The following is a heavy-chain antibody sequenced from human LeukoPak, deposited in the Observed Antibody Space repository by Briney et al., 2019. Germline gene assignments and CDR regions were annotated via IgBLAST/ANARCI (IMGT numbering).Heavy chain of an antibody. CDR2: ISADNNNT. D-gene: IGHD1-1*01. J-gene: IGHJ4*02. V-gene: IGHV1-18*01. CDR1: GYTFTTYG. Sequence: ASVKVSCKASGYTFTTYGISWVRQAPGQGLEWMGWISADNNNTKNARKFQGRVTMTTDTSTSTAYMELRSLRSDDTAVYYCARRLERHHDFDYWGQGTQVTVSS. CDR3: ARRLERHHDFDY.